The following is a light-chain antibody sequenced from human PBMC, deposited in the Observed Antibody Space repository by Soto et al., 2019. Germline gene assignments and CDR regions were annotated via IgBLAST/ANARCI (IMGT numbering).Light chain of an antibody. CDR2: LEGSGSY. CDR3: ETWDSNTRV. J-gene: IGLJ3*02. CDR1: SGHSAYV. Sequence: QSVLTQSSSASASLGSSVKLTCTLSSGHSAYVIAWHQQQPGKAPRYLMRLEGSGSYNKGSRVPDRFSGSSSGADRYFTISNLQFEDEADYYCETWDSNTRVFGGGTKLTVL. V-gene: IGLV4-60*02.